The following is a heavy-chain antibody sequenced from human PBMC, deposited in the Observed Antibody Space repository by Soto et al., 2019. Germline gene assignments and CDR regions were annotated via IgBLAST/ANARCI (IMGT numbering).Heavy chain of an antibody. CDR2: IFYTGST. J-gene: IGHJ1*01. Sequence: QLQLQESGPGLVKPSETLSLTCTVSGGSISSTYYHWGWIRQPPGKGLDYIGTIFYTGSTYYSPTLKSRVTMSVDTSNKQFSLKLRSVTAADTAVYYCASLSNYYDSGRHYPQYFPHWGQGTLVTVSS. CDR1: GGSISSTYYH. V-gene: IGHV4-39*01. CDR3: ASLSNYYDSGRHYPQYFPH. D-gene: IGHD3-22*01.